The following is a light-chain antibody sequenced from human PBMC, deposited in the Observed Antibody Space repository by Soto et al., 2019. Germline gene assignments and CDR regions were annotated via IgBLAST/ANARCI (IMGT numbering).Light chain of an antibody. V-gene: IGLV2-14*01. J-gene: IGLJ1*01. Sequence: QSALTQPASVSGSPGQSITLSCTGTSSDVGNYKYVSWYQQHPGKAPKLMIYEVSNRPSGVSNRFSGSKSGNTASLTIPGLQAEDETDYYCFSYTSSGTYVFGTGTKLTVL. CDR3: FSYTSSGTYV. CDR1: SSDVGNYKY. CDR2: EVS.